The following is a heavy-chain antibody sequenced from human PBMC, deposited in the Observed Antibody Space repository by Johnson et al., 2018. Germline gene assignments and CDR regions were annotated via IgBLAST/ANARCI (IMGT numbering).Heavy chain of an antibody. CDR2: ISYDGSNK. Sequence: VQLVESGGGVVQPGRSLRLSCAASGFTFSSYGMHWVRQAPGKGLEWVAVISYDGSNKYYADSVKGRFTISRDNSKNTLYLQMNSLRAEDTAVYYGAKDSIPASSSASAEDQHWGQGTLVTVSS. V-gene: IGHV3-30*18. CDR3: AKDSIPASSSASAEDQH. CDR1: GFTFSSYG. J-gene: IGHJ1*01. D-gene: IGHD6-6*01.